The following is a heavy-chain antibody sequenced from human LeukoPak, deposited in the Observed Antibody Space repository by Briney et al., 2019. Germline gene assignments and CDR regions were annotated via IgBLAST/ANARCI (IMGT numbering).Heavy chain of an antibody. D-gene: IGHD5-12*01. V-gene: IGHV1-2*02. Sequence: ASVTVSCKASGYTFTDYFMHWVRQAPGQGLEWMGWINPNSGGSNYAQKFQGRVTMTRDTSFSTAYMELSRLRSDDTAMYYCARDSGYDEKAFDIWGQGTMVTVSS. CDR2: INPNSGGS. CDR1: GYTFTDYF. CDR3: ARDSGYDEKAFDI. J-gene: IGHJ3*02.